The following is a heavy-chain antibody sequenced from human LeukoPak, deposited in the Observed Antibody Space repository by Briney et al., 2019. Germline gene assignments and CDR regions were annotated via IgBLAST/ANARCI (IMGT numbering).Heavy chain of an antibody. CDR3: ASIAVAGSSSDY. D-gene: IGHD6-19*01. CDR1: GFTLDDYA. J-gene: IGHJ4*02. Sequence: PGRSLRLSCAASGFTLDDYAMHWVRQAPGKGLEWVSGISWNSGSIGYADSVKGRFTISRDNAKNSLYLQMNSLRAEDTALYYCASIAVAGSSSDYWGQGTLVTVSS. V-gene: IGHV3-9*01. CDR2: ISWNSGSI.